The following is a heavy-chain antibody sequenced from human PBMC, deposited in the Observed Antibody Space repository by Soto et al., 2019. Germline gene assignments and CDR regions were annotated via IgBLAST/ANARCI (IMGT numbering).Heavy chain of an antibody. CDR2: IYYSGST. V-gene: IGHV4-39*03. CDR3: PDLHAFPTRRYSDL. Sequence: SETLSLTCTVSGGSINSNTYSWAWIRQPPEKGLEWIGTIYYSGSTYYNPSLKSRVTISVDTSKNEFSLKLSSVTAAYTSVYYHPDLHAFPTRRYSDL. J-gene: IGHJ2*01. CDR1: GGSINSNTYS. D-gene: IGHD2-21*01.